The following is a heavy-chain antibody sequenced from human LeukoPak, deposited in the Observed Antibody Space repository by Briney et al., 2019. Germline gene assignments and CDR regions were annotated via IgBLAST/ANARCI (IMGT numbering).Heavy chain of an antibody. Sequence: GGSLRLSCAASGFTVSSNYMSWVRQAPGKGLEWVSVIYSGGSTYYADSVKGRFTISRDNSKNTLYLQMSSLRAEDTAVYYCAKVAIWGHWYFDLWGRGTLVTVS. V-gene: IGHV3-53*01. CDR3: AKVAIWGHWYFDL. CDR2: IYSGGST. CDR1: GFTVSSNY. J-gene: IGHJ2*01. D-gene: IGHD7-27*01.